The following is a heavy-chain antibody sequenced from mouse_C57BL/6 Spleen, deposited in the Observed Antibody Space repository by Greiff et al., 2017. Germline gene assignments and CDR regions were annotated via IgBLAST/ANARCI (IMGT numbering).Heavy chain of an antibody. J-gene: IGHJ4*01. Sequence: QVQLKQSGAELVKPGASVKISCKASGYAFSSSWMNWVKQRPGKGLEWIGQIYPGDGDTNYNGKFKGKATLTADKSSSTAYMQLSSLTSEDSAVYFCARSYYGSREGAMDYWGQGTSVTVSS. CDR2: IYPGDGDT. CDR3: ARSYYGSREGAMDY. D-gene: IGHD1-1*01. V-gene: IGHV1-80*01. CDR1: GYAFSSSW.